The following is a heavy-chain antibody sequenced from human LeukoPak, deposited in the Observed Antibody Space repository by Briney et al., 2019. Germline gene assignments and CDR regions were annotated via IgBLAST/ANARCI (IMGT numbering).Heavy chain of an antibody. CDR1: GGSFSGKY. J-gene: IGHJ4*02. V-gene: IGHV4-34*01. CDR2: ITYSGSI. Sequence: SETLSLTCAVSGGSFSGKYWTWIRQPSGKGLEWIGEITYSGSIYYNPSLKSRVTISVDTSKNQFSLKLNSVTAADTAVYYCARDLMTWGQGTLVTVSS. CDR3: ARDLMT.